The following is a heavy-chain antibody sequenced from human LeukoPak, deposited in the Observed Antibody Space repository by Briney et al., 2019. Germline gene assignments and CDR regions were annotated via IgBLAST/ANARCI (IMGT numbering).Heavy chain of an antibody. CDR2: IRGSDYRT. D-gene: IGHD3-22*01. J-gene: IGHJ6*02. CDR1: GFTFSNYG. V-gene: IGHV3-23*01. CDR3: ARDLDSSGYYFLDYYYYYGMDV. Sequence: GGSLRLSCAASGFTFSNYGMSWVRQAPGKGLEWVSVIRGSDYRTDYADSVKGRFTISRDNSKNTLYLQMNSLRAEDTAVYYCARDLDSSGYYFLDYYYYYGMDVWGQGTTVTVSS.